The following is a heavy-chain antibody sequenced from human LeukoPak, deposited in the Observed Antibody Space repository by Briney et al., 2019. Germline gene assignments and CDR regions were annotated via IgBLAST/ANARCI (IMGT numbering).Heavy chain of an antibody. CDR1: GYTFTGYY. CDR2: IKPNSGGT. V-gene: IGHV1-2*02. D-gene: IGHD3-10*01. J-gene: IGHJ6*03. Sequence: ASVKVSCKASGYTFTGYYIHWVRQAPGQGLEWMGWIKPNSGGTNYAQKFQGRVTMTRDTSISTAYVELSRLTSDDTAVYYCARDTGMLRGTYYMDVWGKGTTVTVSS. CDR3: ARDTGMLRGTYYMDV.